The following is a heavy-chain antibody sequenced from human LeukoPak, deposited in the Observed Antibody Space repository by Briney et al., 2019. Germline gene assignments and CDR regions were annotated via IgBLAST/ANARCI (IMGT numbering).Heavy chain of an antibody. CDR3: AKEETVLRFLEWLLYSHFDY. D-gene: IGHD3-3*01. V-gene: IGHV3-23*01. CDR1: GFTVSSSY. Sequence: GGSLRLSCAASGFTVSSSYMSWVRQAPGKGLEWVSAISGSGGSTYYADSVKGRFTISRDNSKNTLYLQMNSLRAEDTAVYYCAKEETVLRFLEWLLYSHFDYWGQGTLVTVSS. CDR2: ISGSGGST. J-gene: IGHJ4*02.